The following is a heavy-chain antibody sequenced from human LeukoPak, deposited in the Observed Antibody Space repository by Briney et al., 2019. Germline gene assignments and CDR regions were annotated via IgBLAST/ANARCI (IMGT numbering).Heavy chain of an antibody. V-gene: IGHV3-48*04. J-gene: IGHJ4*02. D-gene: IGHD1-26*01. CDR2: ISSSGSTI. CDR3: ARDSVGATLQGDY. CDR1: GFTFSSYS. Sequence: GGSLRLSCAASGFTFSSYSMNWVRQAPGKGLEWVSYISSSGSTIYYADSVKGRFTISRDNAKNSLYLQMNSLRAEDTAVYYCARDSVGATLQGDYWGQGTLVTVSS.